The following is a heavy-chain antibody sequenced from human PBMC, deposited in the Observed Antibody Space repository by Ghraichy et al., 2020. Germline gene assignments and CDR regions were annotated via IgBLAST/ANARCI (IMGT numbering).Heavy chain of an antibody. J-gene: IGHJ4*02. D-gene: IGHD6-19*01. CDR3: AREFRYSSGWYGLNFDY. CDR1: GFTFSSYS. V-gene: IGHV3-48*02. CDR2: ISSSSSTI. Sequence: GGSLRLSCAASGFTFSSYSMNWVRQAPGKGLEWVSYISSSSSTIYYADSVKGRFTISRDNAKNSLYLQMNSLRDEDTAVYYCAREFRYSSGWYGLNFDYWGQGTLVTVSS.